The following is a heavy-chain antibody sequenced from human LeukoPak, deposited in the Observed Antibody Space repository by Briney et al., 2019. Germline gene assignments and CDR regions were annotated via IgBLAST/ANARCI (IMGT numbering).Heavy chain of an antibody. D-gene: IGHD4-17*01. CDR2: INPNSGGT. CDR1: GYTFTGYY. J-gene: IGHJ4*02. CDR3: ARETTVTHDIGY. Sequence: RASVKVSCKASGYTFTGYYMHWVRQAPGQGLEWMGWINPNSGGTNYAQKFQGRVTMTRDTSISTAYMELSRLRSDDTAVYYCARETTVTHDIGYWGQETLVTVSS. V-gene: IGHV1-2*02.